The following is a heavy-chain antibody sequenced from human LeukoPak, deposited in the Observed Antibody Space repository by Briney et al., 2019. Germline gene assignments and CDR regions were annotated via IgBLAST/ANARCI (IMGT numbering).Heavy chain of an antibody. Sequence: GGSLRLSCTASGFTFSTYWINWVRQSPGKGLVWVALINGDGSTTTHADSVKGRFTISRDNAKNTAYLQMNSLRAEDTAVYYCARDRYSGYGAFDYWGQGTLVTVSS. CDR2: INGDGSTT. CDR1: GFTFSTYW. CDR3: ARDRYSGYGAFDY. J-gene: IGHJ4*02. D-gene: IGHD5-12*01. V-gene: IGHV3-74*03.